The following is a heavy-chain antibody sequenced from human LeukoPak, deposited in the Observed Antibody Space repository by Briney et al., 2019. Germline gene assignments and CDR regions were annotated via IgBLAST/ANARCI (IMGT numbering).Heavy chain of an antibody. Sequence: ASVKVSCQASGYTFNSYGISWVRPGPGQRLGWVGWISAYNGNTHNARKLQCRVNMTGDTSTSRAYMELRSLRADDTAVYYCASHPYYEIGWGYFPHWGQGTLVTVSS. D-gene: IGHD3-16*01. CDR3: ASHPYYEIGWGYFPH. CDR1: GYTFNSYG. CDR2: ISAYNGNT. J-gene: IGHJ1*01. V-gene: IGHV1-18*01.